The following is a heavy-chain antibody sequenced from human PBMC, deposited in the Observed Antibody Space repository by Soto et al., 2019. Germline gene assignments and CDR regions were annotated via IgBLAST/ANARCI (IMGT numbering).Heavy chain of an antibody. CDR2: ISGSGGST. CDR3: AKGASDYIWGSYPYYMDV. D-gene: IGHD3-16*01. V-gene: IGHV3-23*01. CDR1: GFTFSSYA. J-gene: IGHJ6*03. Sequence: GGSLRLSCAASGFTFSSYAMSWVRQAPGKGLEWVSAISGSGGSTYYADSVKGRFTISRDNSKNTLYLQMNSLRAEDTAVYYCAKGASDYIWGSYPYYMDVWGKGTTVTVSS.